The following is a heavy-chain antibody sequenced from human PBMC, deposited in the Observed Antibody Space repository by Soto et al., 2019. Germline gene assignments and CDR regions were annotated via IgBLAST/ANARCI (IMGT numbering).Heavy chain of an antibody. CDR3: TTDLDYYDSSGYYSPLFPSDY. CDR1: GFTFSNAW. V-gene: IGHV3-15*07. J-gene: IGHJ4*02. CDR2: IKSKTDGGTT. Sequence: PGGSLRLSCAASGFTFSNAWMNWVRQAPGKGLEWVGRIKSKTDGGTTDYAAPVKGRFTISRDDSKNTLYLQMNSLKTEDTAVYYCTTDLDYYDSSGYYSPLFPSDYWGQGTLVTVSS. D-gene: IGHD3-22*01.